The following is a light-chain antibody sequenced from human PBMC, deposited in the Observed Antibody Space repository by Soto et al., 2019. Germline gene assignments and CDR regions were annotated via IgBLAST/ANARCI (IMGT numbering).Light chain of an antibody. V-gene: IGLV2-8*01. CDR2: EVN. CDR3: SSYAGSSNV. CDR1: SSDVGGYNY. Sequence: QSALTQPPSASGSPGQSVAFSCTGTSSDVGGYNYVSWYQQHPGKAPKLMIYEVNKRPSGVPDRFSGSKSGNTASLTVSGLQAKDEADYYCSSYAGSSNVFGTGTKLTVL. J-gene: IGLJ1*01.